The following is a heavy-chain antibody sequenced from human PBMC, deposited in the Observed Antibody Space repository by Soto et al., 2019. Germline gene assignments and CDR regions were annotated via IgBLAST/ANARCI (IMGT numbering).Heavy chain of an antibody. J-gene: IGHJ5*02. CDR3: ARVAVGEYSFDL. V-gene: IGHV3-74*01. Sequence: EVQLMESGGGLVQPGESLRLSCAASGFTFSSYWMHWVRQAPGKGLVWVSRINPDGTTTTYTDPVKGRVTISRDNAENTMYLQMNSLRAEDTALYFCARVAVGEYSFDLWGQGTLVTVSS. CDR1: GFTFSSYW. CDR2: INPDGTTT. D-gene: IGHD3-10*01.